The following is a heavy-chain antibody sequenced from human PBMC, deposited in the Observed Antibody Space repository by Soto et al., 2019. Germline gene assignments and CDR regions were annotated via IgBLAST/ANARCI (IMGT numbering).Heavy chain of an antibody. Sequence: EVQLLESGGGLVQPGGSLRLSCVASGHTFHNYAMSWVRQAPGKGLEWVSGIRGSGGSTYYADSVRGRFTISRDDSKHTLYLQMNSLRAEDTAVYYCAKVSRGIGVVPAALNWGQGTRVTVSS. CDR1: GHTFHNYA. V-gene: IGHV3-23*01. CDR3: AKVSRGIGVVPAALN. D-gene: IGHD2-2*01. J-gene: IGHJ4*02. CDR2: IRGSGGST.